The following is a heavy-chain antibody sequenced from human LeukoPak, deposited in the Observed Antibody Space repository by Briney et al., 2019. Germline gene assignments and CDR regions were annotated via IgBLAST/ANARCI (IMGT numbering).Heavy chain of an antibody. J-gene: IGHJ4*02. D-gene: IGHD6-13*01. V-gene: IGHV1-46*01. CDR3: ARKQTSLPLDF. CDR2: INHSGGST. CDR1: GYTFTSYY. Sequence: ASVKVSCKASGYTFTSYYMHWVRQAPRQGLEWMGIINHSGGSTSYAQKFQDRVIMTRDTSTSTVYMELSSLRSDDTAVYYCARKQTSLPLDFWGQGTLVTVSS.